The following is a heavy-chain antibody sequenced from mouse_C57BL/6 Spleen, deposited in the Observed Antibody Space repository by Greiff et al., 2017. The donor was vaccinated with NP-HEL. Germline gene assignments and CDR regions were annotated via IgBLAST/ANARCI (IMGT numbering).Heavy chain of an antibody. CDR3: ARGDGYSFFDY. CDR1: GYTFTSYW. Sequence: VQLQQPGAELVMPGASVKLSCKASGYTFTSYWMHWVQQRPGQGLEWIGEIDPSDSYTNYHQKFKGKSTLTVDKSSSTAFMQLSSLTSEDSAVYYCARGDGYSFFDYWGQGTTLTVSS. D-gene: IGHD2-3*01. CDR2: IDPSDSYT. V-gene: IGHV1-69*01. J-gene: IGHJ2*01.